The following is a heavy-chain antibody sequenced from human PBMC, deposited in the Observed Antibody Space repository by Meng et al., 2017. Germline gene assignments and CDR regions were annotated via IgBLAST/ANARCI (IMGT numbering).Heavy chain of an antibody. CDR3: ARGRDTAKSGY. D-gene: IGHD5-18*01. J-gene: IGHJ4*02. CDR1: GGSISSGNIP. Sequence: LQESGPGRVKPSQTPSHLCSVSGGSISSGNIPWSWFRQPPGKGLEWIGTLYYTGTPFYNPSLMSRPNISLDPSKNQFSLNLNSMTAADTAIYYCARGRDTAKSGYWGQGTLVTVSS. V-gene: IGHV4-30-4*01. CDR2: LYYTGTP.